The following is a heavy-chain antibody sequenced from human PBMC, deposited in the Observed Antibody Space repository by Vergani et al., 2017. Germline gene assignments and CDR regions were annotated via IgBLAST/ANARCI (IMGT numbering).Heavy chain of an antibody. CDR3: AREYSSTSGRAFDF. CDR1: GFTFSNYW. CDR2: IKEDGSET. D-gene: IGHD2-2*01. Sequence: EVQLMESGGGLVQPGGSLRLSCAASGFTFSNYWMSWVRQAPGKGLEWVANIKEDGSETFYVDSVKGRFTISRDSAKNSLYLQMDSLRAEDTAVYYCAREYSSTSGRAFDFWGQGTKVTVSS. V-gene: IGHV3-7*01. J-gene: IGHJ3*01.